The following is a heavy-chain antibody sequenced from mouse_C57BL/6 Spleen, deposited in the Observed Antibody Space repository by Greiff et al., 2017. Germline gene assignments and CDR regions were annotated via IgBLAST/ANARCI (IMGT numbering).Heavy chain of an antibody. CDR2: INPNYGTT. CDR1: GYTFTSYG. Sequence: QVQLQQSGAELARPGASVKLSCKASGYTFTSYGISWVKQRTGQGLEWIGVINPNYGTTSYNQKFKGKATLTVDQSSSTAYMQLNSLTSEDSAVYDCARPGGDYYGRRGYWYFDVWGTGTTVTVSS. D-gene: IGHD1-1*01. V-gene: IGHV1-81*01. J-gene: IGHJ1*03. CDR3: ARPGGDYYGRRGYWYFDV.